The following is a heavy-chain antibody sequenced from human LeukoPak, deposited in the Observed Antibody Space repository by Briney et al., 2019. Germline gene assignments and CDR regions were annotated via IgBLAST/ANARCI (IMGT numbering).Heavy chain of an antibody. CDR3: ARDHYDPGAFDI. J-gene: IGHJ3*02. Sequence: SGTLSLTCTVSGGSISTYYWSWIRQPAGKGLEWIGRIYTSGSTNYNPSLKSRVTMSVDTSKNQFSLKLRSVTAADTAVYYCARDHYDPGAFDIWGQGTLVTVSS. V-gene: IGHV4-4*07. CDR1: GGSISTYY. CDR2: IYTSGST. D-gene: IGHD3-22*01.